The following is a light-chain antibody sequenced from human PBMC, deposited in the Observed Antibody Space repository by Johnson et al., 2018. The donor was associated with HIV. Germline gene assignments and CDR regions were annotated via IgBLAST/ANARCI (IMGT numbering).Light chain of an antibody. CDR2: EKN. CDR3: GTWDSSLSAHYG. CDR1: SSNVGNNY. Sequence: QSVLTQPPPVSAAPGQKVTISCSGTSSNVGNNYVSWYQQFPGTAPKLLIYEKNKRPSGIPDRFSASKSGTSATLAITGLQTGDAADYYCGTWDSSLSAHYGLVTGTKVTVL. V-gene: IGLV1-51*02. J-gene: IGLJ1*01.